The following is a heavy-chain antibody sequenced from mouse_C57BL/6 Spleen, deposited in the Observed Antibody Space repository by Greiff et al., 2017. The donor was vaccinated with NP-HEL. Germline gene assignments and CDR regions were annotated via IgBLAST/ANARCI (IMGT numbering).Heavy chain of an antibody. CDR3: ARWLLYWYFDV. CDR1: GYTFTSYW. CDR2: IDPSDSYT. D-gene: IGHD2-3*01. V-gene: IGHV1-69*01. Sequence: QVQLQQPGAELVMPGASVKLSCKASGYTFTSYWMHWVKQRPGQGLEWIGEIDPSDSYTNYNQKFKGKSTLTVDKSSSTAYMQLSSLTSEDSAVYYCARWLLYWYFDVWGTGTTVTVSS. J-gene: IGHJ1*03.